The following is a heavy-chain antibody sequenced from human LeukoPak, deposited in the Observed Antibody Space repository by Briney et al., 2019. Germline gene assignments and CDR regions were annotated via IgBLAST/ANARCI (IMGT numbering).Heavy chain of an antibody. CDR2: IADIATK. CDR3: ARARMGPVPFDS. V-gene: IGHV4-31*03. J-gene: IGHJ4*02. Sequence: SETLSLTCSVSGASITSGAYYWSWLRQHPEKGLEWIGYIADIATKFYNPSFKSRVSISMDPSKNLFSLSLTSLTAADTAVYYCARARMGPVPFDSWGQGILVTVSS. CDR1: GASITSGAYY. D-gene: IGHD1-14*01.